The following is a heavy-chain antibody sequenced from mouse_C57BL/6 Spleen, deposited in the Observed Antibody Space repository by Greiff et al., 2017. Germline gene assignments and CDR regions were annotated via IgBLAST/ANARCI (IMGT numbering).Heavy chain of an antibody. CDR3: ARGPGSSHWYFDV. J-gene: IGHJ1*03. D-gene: IGHD1-1*01. CDR1: GYTFTSYG. CDR2: IYPRSGNT. Sequence: QVQLQQSGAELARPGASVKLSCKASGYTFTSYGISWVKQRTGQGLEWIGEIYPRSGNTYYNEKFKGKATLTADKSSSTAYMELRSQTSEDSAVYFCARGPGSSHWYFDVWGTGTTVTVSS. V-gene: IGHV1-81*01.